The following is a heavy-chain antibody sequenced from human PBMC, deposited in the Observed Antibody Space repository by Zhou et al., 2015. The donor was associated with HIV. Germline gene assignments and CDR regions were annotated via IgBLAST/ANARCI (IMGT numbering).Heavy chain of an antibody. CDR1: GGTFSSYA. D-gene: IGHD6-13*01. Sequence: QVQLVQSGAEVKKPGSSVKVSCKASGGTFSSYAISWVRQAPGQGLEWMGGIIPIFGTANYAQKFQGRVTITADESTSTAYMELSSLRSEDTAVYYCARGPEHYRIAAAGLYYYGMDVWGQGTTVTVSS. CDR3: ARGPEHYRIAAAGLYYYGMDV. CDR2: IIPIFGTA. V-gene: IGHV1-69*01. J-gene: IGHJ6*02.